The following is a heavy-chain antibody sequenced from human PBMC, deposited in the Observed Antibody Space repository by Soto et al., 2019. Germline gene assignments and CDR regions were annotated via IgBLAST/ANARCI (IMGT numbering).Heavy chain of an antibody. D-gene: IGHD5-12*01. J-gene: IGHJ4*02. CDR2: TYYSGST. CDR3: ARGRGYSGYDLGY. V-gene: IGHV4-59*01. Sequence: QVQLQESGPGLVKPSETLSLTCTVSGDSISSYYWNWIRQPPGKGLEWIGYTYYSGSTDYNPSLKSRVTISVDTSKNQVSLKLTSVTAADTAVYYCARGRGYSGYDLGYWGQGTLVTVSS. CDR1: GDSISSYY.